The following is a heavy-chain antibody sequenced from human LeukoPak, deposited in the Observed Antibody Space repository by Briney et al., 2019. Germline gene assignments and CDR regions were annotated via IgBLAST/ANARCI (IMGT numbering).Heavy chain of an antibody. Sequence: PSETLSLTCTVSGGSISSGSYYWSWIRQPAGKGLEWIGRIYTSGSTNYNPSLKSRVTISVDTSKNQFSLKLSSVTAADTAVYYCARGTKYSSGWLRRIYFQHWGQGTLVTVSS. J-gene: IGHJ1*01. CDR1: GGSISSGSYY. CDR3: ARGTKYSSGWLRRIYFQH. CDR2: IYTSGST. V-gene: IGHV4-61*02. D-gene: IGHD6-19*01.